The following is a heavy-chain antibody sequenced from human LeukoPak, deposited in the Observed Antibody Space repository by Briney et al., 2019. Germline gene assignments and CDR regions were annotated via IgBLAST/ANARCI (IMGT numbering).Heavy chain of an antibody. CDR2: VIPLFNTP. Sequence: GASVKVSCKASGDNFNNYIITWVRQAPGQGLEWMGGVIPLFNTPNYAQKFQGRVTIATDESTHTSYMELRSLRSDDTAVYYCAGVDRSYFYMDVWGKGTTVTVSS. CDR3: AGVDRSYFYMDV. CDR1: GDNFNNYI. V-gene: IGHV1-69*05. J-gene: IGHJ6*03.